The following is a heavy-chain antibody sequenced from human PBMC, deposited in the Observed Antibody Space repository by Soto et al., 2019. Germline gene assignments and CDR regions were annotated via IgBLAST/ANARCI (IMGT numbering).Heavy chain of an antibody. CDR3: ARGAAERFLEWLYTGLNWFDP. Sequence: SETLSLTCAVYGGSFSGYYWSWIRQPPGKGLEWIGEINHSGSTNYNPSLKSRVTISVDTSKNQFSLKLSSVTAADTAVYYCARGAAERFLEWLYTGLNWFDPWGQGTLVTVSS. CDR2: INHSGST. J-gene: IGHJ5*02. CDR1: GGSFSGYY. V-gene: IGHV4-34*01. D-gene: IGHD3-3*01.